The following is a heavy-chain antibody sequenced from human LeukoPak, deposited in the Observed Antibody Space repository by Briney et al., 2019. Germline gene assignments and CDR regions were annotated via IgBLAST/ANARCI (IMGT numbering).Heavy chain of an antibody. J-gene: IGHJ4*02. CDR2: IWYDGSNK. V-gene: IGHV3-33*06. D-gene: IGHD6-13*01. CDR3: AKVGSSSWSELDY. CDR1: GFTFSSYG. Sequence: GGSLRLSCAASGFTFSSYGMHWVRQAPGKGLEWVAVIWYDGSNKYYADSVKGRFTISRDNSKNTLYLQMNSLRAEDTAVYYCAKVGSSSWSELDYWGQGTLVTVSS.